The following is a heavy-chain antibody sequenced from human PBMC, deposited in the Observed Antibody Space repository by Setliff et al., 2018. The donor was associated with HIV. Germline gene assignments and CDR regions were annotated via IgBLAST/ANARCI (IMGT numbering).Heavy chain of an antibody. V-gene: IGHV4-31*03. CDR1: GGSISSGGYY. J-gene: IGHJ1*01. Sequence: SETLSLTCTVSGGSISSGGYYWSWIRQHPGKGLEWIGYIYYSGSTYYNPSLKSRLTISVDTSKNQFSLKLSSVTAADTALYFCARRERYCSGTTCYRYFQHWGQGTPVTVSS. CDR2: IYYSGST. CDR3: ARRERYCSGTTCYRYFQH. D-gene: IGHD2-2*01.